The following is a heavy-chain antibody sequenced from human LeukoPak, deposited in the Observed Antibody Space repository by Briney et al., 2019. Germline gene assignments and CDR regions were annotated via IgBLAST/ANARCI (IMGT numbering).Heavy chain of an antibody. J-gene: IGHJ5*02. D-gene: IGHD2-8*01. CDR1: GGTFSSYT. CDR2: IIPILGIP. V-gene: IGHV1-69*02. CDR3: ARENAILCTNGVCYICWFDP. Sequence: GASVKVSCKASGGTFSSYTINWVRQAPGQGLEWMGRIIPILGIPNYAHKFQGRVTITADKSTSTAYMELSSLRSEDTAVYYCARENAILCTNGVCYICWFDPWGQGTLVTVSS.